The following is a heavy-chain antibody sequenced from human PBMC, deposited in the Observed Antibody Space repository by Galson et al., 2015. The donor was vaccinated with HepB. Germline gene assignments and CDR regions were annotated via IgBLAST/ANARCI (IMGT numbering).Heavy chain of an antibody. Sequence: SETLSLTCTVSGGSMSSYYWSWIRQPPGKGLEWIGYIYYSGSTNYNPSLKSRVTISVDTSKNQFSLKLSSVTAADTAVYYCARGGRGVPAAAGRSDAFDIWGQGTMVTVSS. CDR3: ARGGRGVPAAAGRSDAFDI. D-gene: IGHD6-13*01. V-gene: IGHV4-59*01. CDR2: IYYSGST. J-gene: IGHJ3*02. CDR1: GGSMSSYY.